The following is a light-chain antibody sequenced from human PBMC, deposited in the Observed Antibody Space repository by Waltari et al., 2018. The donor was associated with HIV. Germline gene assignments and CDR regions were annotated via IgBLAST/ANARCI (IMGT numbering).Light chain of an antibody. CDR2: GAS. V-gene: IGKV3-20*01. CDR3: QQYGSSPWT. Sequence: EIVLTQSPGTLSLSPGERATLSCRASQSVSSSYLAWYQQKPGQAPRLLIDGASSRATGIPDRFSGSGSETDVTLTISRLEPEDCAVYYCQQYGSSPWTFGQGTKVEIK. CDR1: QSVSSSY. J-gene: IGKJ1*01.